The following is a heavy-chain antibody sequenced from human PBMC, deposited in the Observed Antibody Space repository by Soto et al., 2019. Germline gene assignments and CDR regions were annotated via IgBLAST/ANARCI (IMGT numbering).Heavy chain of an antibody. CDR3: ARDSGDIVVVPAAIRRTRAYYFDY. V-gene: IGHV1-18*01. D-gene: IGHD2-2*01. J-gene: IGHJ4*02. CDR2: ISAYNGNT. Sequence: GASVKVSCKASGYTFTSYGISWVRQAPGQGLEWMGWISAYNGNTNYAQKLQGRVTMTTDTSTSTAYMELRSLRSDDTAVYYCARDSGDIVVVPAAIRRTRAYYFDYWGQGTLVTVSS. CDR1: GYTFTSYG.